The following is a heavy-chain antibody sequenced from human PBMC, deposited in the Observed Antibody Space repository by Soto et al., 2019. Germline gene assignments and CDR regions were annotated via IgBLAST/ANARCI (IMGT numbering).Heavy chain of an antibody. V-gene: IGHV4-59*01. D-gene: IGHD2-8*01. CDR3: ARELRTSGWFDP. CDR2: IYYSGST. Sequence: SETLSLTCTVSGGSISSYYWSWIRQPPGKGLEWIGYIYYSGSTNYNPSLKSRVTISVDTSKNQFSLKLSSVTAADTAVYYCARELRTSGWFDPWGQGTLVTSPQ. J-gene: IGHJ5*02. CDR1: GGSISSYY.